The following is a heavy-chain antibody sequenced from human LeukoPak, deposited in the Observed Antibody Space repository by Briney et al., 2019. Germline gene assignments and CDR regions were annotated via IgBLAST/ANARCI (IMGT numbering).Heavy chain of an antibody. CDR2: FSGAGSST. J-gene: IGHJ4*02. V-gene: IGHV3-23*01. CDR3: ATHHDYSNSNYFDF. CDR1: GFTFSSYA. Sequence: PGGSLRLSCAASGFTFSSYAMSWVRQAPGKGLEWVSAFSGAGSSTNYADSVKGRFTISRDNSKNTLYLRMNSLRVEDTAVYYCATHHDYSNSNYFDFWGPGTLVTVSS. D-gene: IGHD4-11*01.